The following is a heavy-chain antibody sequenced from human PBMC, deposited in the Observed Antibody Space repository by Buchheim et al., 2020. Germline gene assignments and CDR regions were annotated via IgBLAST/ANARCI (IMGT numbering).Heavy chain of an antibody. CDR3: ARRKSPGDLRHWYFDL. CDR2: IYYSGST. V-gene: IGHV4-39*01. D-gene: IGHD7-27*01. CDR1: GGSISSSSYY. Sequence: QLQLQESGPGLVKPSETLSLTCTVSGGSISSSSYYWGWIRQPPGKGLEWIGSIYYSGSTYYNPSLKSRVTISVDTSKNQFSLKLSSVTAADTAVYYCARRKSPGDLRHWYFDLWGRGTL. J-gene: IGHJ2*01.